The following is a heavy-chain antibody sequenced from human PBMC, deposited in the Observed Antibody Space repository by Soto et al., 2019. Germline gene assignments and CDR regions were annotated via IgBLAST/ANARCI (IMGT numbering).Heavy chain of an antibody. CDR3: AKPLDDYGDPHFSYGMDV. CDR1: GFTFSNYA. D-gene: IGHD4-17*01. CDR2: ISWDGGST. V-gene: IGHV3-43*01. Sequence: PGGSLRLSCVASGFTFSNYAMHWVRQAPGKGLEWVSLISWDGGSTYYADSVKGRFTISRDNSKNSLYLQMNSLRTEDTALYYCAKPLDDYGDPHFSYGMDVWGQGTTVTVSS. J-gene: IGHJ6*02.